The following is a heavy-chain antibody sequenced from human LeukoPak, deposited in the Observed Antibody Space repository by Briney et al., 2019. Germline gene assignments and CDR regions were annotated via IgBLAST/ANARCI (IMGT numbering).Heavy chain of an antibody. Sequence: GGSLRLSCAASGFTFSGYAMSWVRQAPGKGLEWVSTISGSGSGGSTYYADSVKGRFTISRDNSKDTLYLQMNSLRAEDTAVYYCAKLLAVTNSYYFNYWGQGTLVTVSS. CDR2: ISGSGSGGST. J-gene: IGHJ4*02. D-gene: IGHD6-19*01. CDR1: GFTFSGYA. V-gene: IGHV3-23*01. CDR3: AKLLAVTNSYYFNY.